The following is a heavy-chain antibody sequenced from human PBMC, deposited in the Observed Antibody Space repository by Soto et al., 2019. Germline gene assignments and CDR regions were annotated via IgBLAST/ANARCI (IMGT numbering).Heavy chain of an antibody. Sequence: SETLSLTCTVPGCSISSYYWSWIRQPPGKGLEWIGYIYYSGSTNYNPSLKSRVTISVDTSKNQFSLKLSSVTAADTAVYYCAGFDYYYGMDVWGQGTTVT. V-gene: IGHV4-59*01. J-gene: IGHJ6*02. CDR2: IYYSGST. CDR1: GCSISSYY. D-gene: IGHD3-3*01. CDR3: AGFDYYYGMDV.